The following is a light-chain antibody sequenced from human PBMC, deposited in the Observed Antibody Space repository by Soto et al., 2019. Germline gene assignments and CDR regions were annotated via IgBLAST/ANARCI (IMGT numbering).Light chain of an antibody. V-gene: IGKV3-11*01. CDR2: DAS. CDR1: QSVSSY. J-gene: IGKJ1*01. Sequence: IVLPQSPATLFLSPGERATHSCSASQSVSSYLAWYQQKPGQAPTLLIYDASNRATGIPARFSGGGSGTDFTLTFSSLEPEDFAVYYCQQRSNSWTFGQGTKVDIK. CDR3: QQRSNSWT.